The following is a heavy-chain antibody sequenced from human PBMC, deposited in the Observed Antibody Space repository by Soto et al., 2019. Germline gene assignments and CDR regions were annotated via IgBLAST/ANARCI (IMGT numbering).Heavy chain of an antibody. V-gene: IGHV4-59*08. CDR1: GGSISSYY. D-gene: IGHD5-12*01. J-gene: IGHJ4*02. CDR3: ARNVDIVATIFDY. Sequence: QVQLQESGPGLVKPSETLSLTCTVSGGSISSYYWSWIRQPPGKGLEWIGYIYYSGSTNYNPSLQSRVTISVDTSTNQFSLTLSSVTAADTAVYYCARNVDIVATIFDYWGQGTLVTVSS. CDR2: IYYSGST.